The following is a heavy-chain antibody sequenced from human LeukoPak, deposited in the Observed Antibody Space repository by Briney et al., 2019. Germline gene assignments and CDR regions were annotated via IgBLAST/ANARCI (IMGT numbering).Heavy chain of an antibody. CDR3: ARALGGSYGPHFDY. V-gene: IGHV1-69*05. J-gene: IGHJ4*02. CDR2: IIPTFGTA. D-gene: IGHD1-26*01. Sequence: SVKVSCKASGGTFSSYAISWVRQAPGQGLERMGRIIPTFGTANYAQKFQGRVTITTDESTSTAYMELSSLRSEDTAVYYCARALGGSYGPHFDYWGQGTLVTVSS. CDR1: GGTFSSYA.